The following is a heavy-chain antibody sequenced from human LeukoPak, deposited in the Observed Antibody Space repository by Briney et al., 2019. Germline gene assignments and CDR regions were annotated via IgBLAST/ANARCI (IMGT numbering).Heavy chain of an antibody. J-gene: IGHJ3*02. CDR3: ARDRPYYDILTGYPDDAFDI. CDR2: IRYDGSNK. V-gene: IGHV3-30*02. Sequence: GGSLRLSCAASGFTFSSYGMHWVRQAPGKGLEWVAFIRYDGSNKHYADSVKGRFTVSRDNSKNTLYLQMNSLRAEDTAVYYCARDRPYYDILTGYPDDAFDIWGQGTMVTVSS. CDR1: GFTFSSYG. D-gene: IGHD3-9*01.